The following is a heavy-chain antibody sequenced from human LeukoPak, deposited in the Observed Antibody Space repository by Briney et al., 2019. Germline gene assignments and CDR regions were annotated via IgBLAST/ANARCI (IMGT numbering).Heavy chain of an antibody. J-gene: IGHJ4*02. CDR3: ARSICSSTSCLYYFDY. Sequence: GGSLRLSCAASGFTFSSHSISWVRQAPGKGLEWVSYISSSSSIIYHADSVKGRFTISRDNAKNSLFLQMNSLRDEDTAVYYCARSICSSTSCLYYFDYWGQGTLVTVSS. CDR1: GFTFSSHS. CDR2: ISSSSSII. D-gene: IGHD2-2*01. V-gene: IGHV3-48*02.